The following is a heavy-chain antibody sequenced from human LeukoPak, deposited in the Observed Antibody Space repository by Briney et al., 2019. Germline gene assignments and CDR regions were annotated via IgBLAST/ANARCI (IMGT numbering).Heavy chain of an antibody. CDR3: AKDIGYSYGYGLDY. CDR2: ISWNSRGI. Sequence: GRSLRLSCAASGFTFDDYAMHWVRQAPPKGLELVSGISWNSRGIGYADSVKSRFTISRDNAKNSLYLQINSLRAEDMALYFCAKDIGYSYGYGLDYWGQGTLVTVSS. CDR1: GFTFDDYA. J-gene: IGHJ4*02. D-gene: IGHD5-18*01. V-gene: IGHV3-9*03.